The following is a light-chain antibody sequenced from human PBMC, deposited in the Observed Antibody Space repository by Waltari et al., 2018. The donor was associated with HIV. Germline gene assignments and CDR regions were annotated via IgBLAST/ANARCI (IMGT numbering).Light chain of an antibody. CDR1: GFNIGRNF. CDR3: AAWDDNVRVSCV. CDR2: RDD. V-gene: IGLV1-47*01. J-gene: IGLJ1*01. Sequence: QSVLTQPPSAPVGPGRRGTISCSRGGFNIGRNFVYWYQHLPGTATEALICRDDQRRSAAADRFSGSKSEAAASLSMSGLRSEAEAEYDYAAWDDNVRVSCVFGPGTKVTVL.